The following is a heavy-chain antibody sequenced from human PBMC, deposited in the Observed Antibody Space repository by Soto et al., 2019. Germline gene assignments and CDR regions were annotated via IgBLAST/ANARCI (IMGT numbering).Heavy chain of an antibody. V-gene: IGHV3-7*01. CDR1: GFTFNSFW. CDR3: SRSLDS. J-gene: IGHJ4*02. CDR2: INPHGSEK. Sequence: GGSLRLSCPASGFTFNSFWMDWVRQAPGKGLEWVANINPHGSEKHYVDSVKGRFTISRDNAKNSLYLQMSSLTAEDSALYYCSRSLDSWGQGTRVTVSS.